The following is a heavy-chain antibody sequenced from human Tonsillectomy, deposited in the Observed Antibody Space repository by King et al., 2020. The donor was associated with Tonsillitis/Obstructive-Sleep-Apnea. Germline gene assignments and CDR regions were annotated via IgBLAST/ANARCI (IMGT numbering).Heavy chain of an antibody. J-gene: IGHJ4*02. CDR2: IYFSGST. D-gene: IGHD3-22*01. CDR3: ARVSPYYYDSSGYYDY. CDR1: GGSISSGGYY. V-gene: IGHV4-31*03. Sequence: QLQESGPGLVKPSQTLSLTCTVSGGSISSGGYYWSWIRQHPGEGLEWIGYIYFSGSTYYNPSLKSRVTISVVTSKNQFSLKLSSVTAADTAVYYCARVSPYYYDSSGYYDYWGQGTLVTVSS.